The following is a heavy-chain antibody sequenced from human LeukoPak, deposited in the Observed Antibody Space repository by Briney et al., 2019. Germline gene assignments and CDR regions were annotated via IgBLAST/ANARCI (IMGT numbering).Heavy chain of an antibody. CDR1: GYTFTSSE. D-gene: IGHD6-19*01. CDR2: MGPNSGNT. J-gene: IGHJ4*02. CDR3: ATDMYSSGFRY. Sequence: GASVKVSCKASGYTFTSSEINWVRQATGQGLEWLGWMGPNSGNTGYAQKFQGRVTITRNTSISTAYMELSSLRSEDTAVYYCATDMYSSGFRYWGQGTLVTVSS. V-gene: IGHV1-8*03.